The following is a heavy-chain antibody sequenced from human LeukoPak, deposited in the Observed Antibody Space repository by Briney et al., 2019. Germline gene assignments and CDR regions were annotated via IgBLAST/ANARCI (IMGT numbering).Heavy chain of an antibody. CDR3: AREGYCSSTSCYNGAGYFDY. D-gene: IGHD2-2*02. Sequence: PSETLSLTCTVSGGSISSSSYYWGWIRQPPGKGLEWIGSIYYSGSTYYNPPLKSRVTISVDKSKNQFSLKLSSVTAADTAVYYCAREGYCSSTSCYNGAGYFDYWGQGTLVTVSS. CDR2: IYYSGST. CDR1: GGSISSSSYY. V-gene: IGHV4-39*07. J-gene: IGHJ4*02.